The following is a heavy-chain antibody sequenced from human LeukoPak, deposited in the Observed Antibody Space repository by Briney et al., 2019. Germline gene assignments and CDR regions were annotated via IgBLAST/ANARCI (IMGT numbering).Heavy chain of an antibody. Sequence: SETLFLTCSVPGGSIRYYYWSWIRQTPGKGLESIVYIYYSGTNNYHPSLKSRVTISVDTTKTQFSLKLSSVTAADTAVYYCARHGGYSSPYHHWGQGTLVTVSS. V-gene: IGHV4-59*08. CDR3: ARHGGYSSPYHH. CDR2: IYYSGTN. J-gene: IGHJ1*01. CDR1: GGSIRYYY. D-gene: IGHD6-13*01.